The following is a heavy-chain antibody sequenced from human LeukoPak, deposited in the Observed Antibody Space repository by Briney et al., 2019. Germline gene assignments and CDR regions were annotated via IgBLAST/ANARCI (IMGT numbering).Heavy chain of an antibody. Sequence: PGGSLRLSCAASGFSFSSYEMNWVRQAPGKGLEWVSYISSSSGTIYYADSVKGRFTISRDNAKNSLFLQMNSLTADDTAVYYCARERTTIVSGTTIGAYWGQGTLVTVSS. CDR2: ISSSSGTI. CDR3: ARERTTIVSGTTIGAY. CDR1: GFSFSSYE. V-gene: IGHV3-48*03. D-gene: IGHD2/OR15-2a*01. J-gene: IGHJ4*02.